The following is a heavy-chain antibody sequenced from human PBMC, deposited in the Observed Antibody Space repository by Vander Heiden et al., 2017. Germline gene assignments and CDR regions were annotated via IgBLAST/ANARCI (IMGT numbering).Heavy chain of an antibody. J-gene: IGHJ5*02. CDR1: GYTFTSYD. V-gene: IGHV1-8*01. Sequence: QVQLVQSGAEVKKPGASVKVSCKASGYTFTSYDINWVRQATGQGLEWMGWMNPNSGNTGYAQKFQGRVTMTRNTSISTAYMELSSLRSEDTAVYYCARGVYCSSTSCYENWFDPWGQGTLVTVSS. CDR2: MNPNSGNT. CDR3: ARGVYCSSTSCYENWFDP. D-gene: IGHD2-2*01.